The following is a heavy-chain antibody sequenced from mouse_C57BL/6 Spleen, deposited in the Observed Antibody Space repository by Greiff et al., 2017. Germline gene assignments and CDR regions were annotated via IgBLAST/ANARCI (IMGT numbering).Heavy chain of an antibody. CDR3: ARRGLRAPWFAY. CDR1: GYAFTNYL. J-gene: IGHJ3*01. Sequence: VKLMESGAELVRPGTSVKVSCKASGYAFTNYLIEWVKQRPGQGLAWIGVINPGSGGTNYNEKFKGKATLTADKSSSTAYRQLSSLTSEDSAVYFGARRGLRAPWFAYWGQGTLVTVSA. D-gene: IGHD2-4*01. V-gene: IGHV1-54*01. CDR2: INPGSGGT.